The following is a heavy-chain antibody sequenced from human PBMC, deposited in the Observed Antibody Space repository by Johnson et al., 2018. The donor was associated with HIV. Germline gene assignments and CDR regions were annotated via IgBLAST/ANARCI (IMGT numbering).Heavy chain of an antibody. J-gene: IGHJ3*02. Sequence: VQLVESGGGLIQPGGSLRLSCAASGFTVSSNYMSWVRQAPGKGLEWVSVIYSGGSTYYVDSVKGRFTISRDNSKNTLYLQMHSLRAEDTAIYYCAKDPLVVPAATLDAFDIWGQGTMVTVSS. D-gene: IGHD2-2*01. CDR1: GFTVSSNY. V-gene: IGHV3-53*01. CDR3: AKDPLVVPAATLDAFDI. CDR2: IYSGGST.